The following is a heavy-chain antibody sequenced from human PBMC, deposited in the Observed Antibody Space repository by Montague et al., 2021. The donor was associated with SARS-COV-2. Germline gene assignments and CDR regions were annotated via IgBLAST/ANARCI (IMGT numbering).Heavy chain of an antibody. CDR2: IYYSGST. V-gene: IGHV4-59*01. J-gene: IGHJ6*02. CDR1: GGSISSYY. D-gene: IGHD6-13*01. Sequence: SETLSLTCTVSGGSISSYYWSWIRQPPGKGLEWIGYIYYSGSTNCNPSLKSRVTISVDTSKNQFSLKLSSVTAADTAVYYCARDSGYWAQLLVPPRLYYYYYGMDVWGQGTTVTVSS. CDR3: ARDSGYWAQLLVPPRLYYYYYGMDV.